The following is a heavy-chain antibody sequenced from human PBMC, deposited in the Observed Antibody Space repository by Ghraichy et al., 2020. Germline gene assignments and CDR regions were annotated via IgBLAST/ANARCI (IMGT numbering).Heavy chain of an antibody. CDR1: GFIFSSYG. Sequence: AGSLRLSCAASGFIFSSYGMHWVRQAPGKGLEWVAVIYHDGSNKYFADSVKGRFTISRDNSKNTLYLQMNSLSAEDTAVYYCARDPYGVVVPAAISSGDYWGQGTLVTVSS. CDR2: IYHDGSNK. CDR3: ARDPYGVVVPAAISSGDY. D-gene: IGHD2-2*01. J-gene: IGHJ4*02. V-gene: IGHV3-33*01.